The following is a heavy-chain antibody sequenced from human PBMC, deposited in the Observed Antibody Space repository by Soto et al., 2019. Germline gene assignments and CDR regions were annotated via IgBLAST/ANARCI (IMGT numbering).Heavy chain of an antibody. D-gene: IGHD5-18*01. V-gene: IGHV3-30*18. Sequence: GGSLRLSCAAPGFTFSSYCIHWVRPAPGKGLEWVAVISYDGSNKYYADSVKGRFAISRDNSKNTLYLQMNSLRAEDTAVYYCAKGSTAMTYFDYWGQGTLVTVSS. CDR2: ISYDGSNK. J-gene: IGHJ4*02. CDR3: AKGSTAMTYFDY. CDR1: GFTFSSYC.